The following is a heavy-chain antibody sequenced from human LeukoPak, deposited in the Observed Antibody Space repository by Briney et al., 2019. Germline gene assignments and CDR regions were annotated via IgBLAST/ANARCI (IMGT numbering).Heavy chain of an antibody. Sequence: SETLSLTCTVPGNSISSYYWSWIRQPPGQVLEWIGYIYYSGSTNYNPSLKSRVTMSVDTSKNQFSLKLTSVTAADTAVYYCARIMDTAWGMDVWGQGATVTVSS. CDR2: IYYSGST. J-gene: IGHJ6*02. V-gene: IGHV4-59*01. D-gene: IGHD3-16*01. CDR1: GNSISSYY. CDR3: ARIMDTAWGMDV.